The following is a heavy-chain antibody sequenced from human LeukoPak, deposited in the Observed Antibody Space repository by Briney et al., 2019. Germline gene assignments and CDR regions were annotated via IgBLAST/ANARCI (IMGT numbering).Heavy chain of an antibody. CDR1: GGSISSYY. J-gene: IGHJ4*02. Sequence: PSETLSLTCTVSGGSISSYYWSWIRQPPGKGLEWIGYINYSGSTYYNPSLKSRVTISVDTSKNRFSLKLSSVTAADTAVYYCARDRHDVLTGFYVFDYWGQGTLVTVSS. D-gene: IGHD3-9*01. V-gene: IGHV4-59*01. CDR2: INYSGST. CDR3: ARDRHDVLTGFYVFDY.